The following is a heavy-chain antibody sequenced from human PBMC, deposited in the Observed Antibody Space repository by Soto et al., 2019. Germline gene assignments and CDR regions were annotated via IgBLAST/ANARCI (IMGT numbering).Heavy chain of an antibody. CDR3: AAPCDLTYCRGDCSRDAFDI. Sequence: ASVKVSCKASGFTFTSSAGQWVRQARGQRLEWIGWIVVGSGNTNYAQKFQERVTITRDMSTSTAYMELSSLRSEDTAVYYCAAPCDLTYCRGDCSRDAFDILGEGTIFTFPS. CDR1: GFTFTSSA. CDR2: IVVGSGNT. J-gene: IGHJ3*02. D-gene: IGHD2-21*02. V-gene: IGHV1-58*01.